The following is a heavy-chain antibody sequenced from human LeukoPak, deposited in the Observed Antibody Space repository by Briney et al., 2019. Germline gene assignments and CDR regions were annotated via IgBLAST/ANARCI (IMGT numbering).Heavy chain of an antibody. CDR2: IDTEGGFT. D-gene: IGHD1-26*01. CDR1: VFTFSSYL. V-gene: IGHV3-74*01. CDR3: IRGAVGAPGNDY. J-gene: IGHJ4*02. Sequence: PGGSLRLSSAASVFTFSSYLMHWVRQAPGKGVVWVSRIDTEGGFTSYADSVRGRSTISRDNAKNTLYLQMSSLRAEDTAVYYCIRGAVGAPGNDYWGQGTLVSVSS.